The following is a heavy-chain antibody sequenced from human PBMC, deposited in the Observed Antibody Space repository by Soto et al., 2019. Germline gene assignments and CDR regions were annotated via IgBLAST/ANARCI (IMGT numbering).Heavy chain of an antibody. CDR1: GGTFSSYA. D-gene: IGHD3-10*01. CDR2: IIPIFGTA. J-gene: IGHJ4*02. V-gene: IGHV1-69*01. Sequence: QVQLVQSGAEVKKPGSSVKVSCKASGGTFSSYAISWVRQAPGQGLEWMGGIIPIFGTANYAQKFQGRVTITADESTITAYMELSSLRSEDTAVYYCAREGGDYYGSGISFDYWGQGTLVTVSS. CDR3: AREGGDYYGSGISFDY.